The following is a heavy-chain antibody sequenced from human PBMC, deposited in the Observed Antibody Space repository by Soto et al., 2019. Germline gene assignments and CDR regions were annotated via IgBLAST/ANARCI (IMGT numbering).Heavy chain of an antibody. J-gene: IGHJ3*02. CDR3: ARDCSGGSCSDAFDI. Sequence: SETLSLTCTVSCGSISSYYWSWIRQPPGKGLEWIGYIYYSGSTNYNPSLKGRVTVSVDTSKNQFSLKLSSVTAADTAVYYCARDCSGGSCSDAFDIWGQGTMVTVSS. CDR2: IYYSGST. CDR1: CGSISSYY. D-gene: IGHD2-15*01. V-gene: IGHV4-59*01.